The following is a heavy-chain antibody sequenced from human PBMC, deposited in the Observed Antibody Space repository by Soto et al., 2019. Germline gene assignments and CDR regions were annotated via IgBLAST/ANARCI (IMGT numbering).Heavy chain of an antibody. CDR1: GGSLSNTA. J-gene: IGHJ2*01. CDR3: ARDRDGYNNRDCDV. CDR2: IITMYRVA. Sequence: QVQLVQSGPEVKKPGSSVKVSCTTSGGSLSNTAFNWVRLAPGQRLEWVGGIITMYRVANHAEKFQGRLSITADESTNTVFMEPTRLTSDATAVYYCARDRDGYNNRDCDVWARGALINVSS. V-gene: IGHV1-69*01. D-gene: IGHD5-12*01.